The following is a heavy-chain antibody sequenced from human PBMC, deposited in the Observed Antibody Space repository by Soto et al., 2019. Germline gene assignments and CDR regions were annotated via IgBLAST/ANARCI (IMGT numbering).Heavy chain of an antibody. Sequence: QVQLVESGGGVVQPGRSLRLSCAASGFTFSSYGMHWVRQAPGKGLEWVAVISYDGSNKYYADSVKGRFTISRDNSKNTLYLQMNSLRAEDTAVYYCAKGFSRRAYYFDYWGQGTLVTVSS. V-gene: IGHV3-30*18. J-gene: IGHJ4*02. CDR1: GFTFSSYG. CDR3: AKGFSRRAYYFDY. D-gene: IGHD3-3*01. CDR2: ISYDGSNK.